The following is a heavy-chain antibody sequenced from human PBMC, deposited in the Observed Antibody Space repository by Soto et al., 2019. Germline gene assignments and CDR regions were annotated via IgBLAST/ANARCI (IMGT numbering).Heavy chain of an antibody. CDR3: ARDHLNYYDGWFDP. CDR1: GFTFSSYA. V-gene: IGHV3-23*01. Sequence: PGGSLRLSCAASGFTFSSYAMSWVRQAPGRGLEWVSAISGSGGSTYYADSVKGRFTISRDNSKNTLYLQMNSLRAEDTAVYYCARDHLNYYDGWFDPWGQGTLVTASS. J-gene: IGHJ5*02. CDR2: ISGSGGST. D-gene: IGHD3-22*01.